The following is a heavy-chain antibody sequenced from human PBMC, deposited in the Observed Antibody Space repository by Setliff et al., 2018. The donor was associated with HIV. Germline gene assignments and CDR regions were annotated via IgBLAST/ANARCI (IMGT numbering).Heavy chain of an antibody. CDR2: IHYTGNT. CDR1: GASISSYY. Sequence: PSETLSLTCTVSGASISSYYWSWIRQPPGKGLEWIGFIHYTGNTNYNPSLKNRVTMSTDTSKNQLSLKLNSVTAADTAVYYCARHWNYDTGLDPFNIWGQGTMVTVS. CDR3: ARHWNYDTGLDPFNI. D-gene: IGHD3-22*01. J-gene: IGHJ3*02. V-gene: IGHV4-59*08.